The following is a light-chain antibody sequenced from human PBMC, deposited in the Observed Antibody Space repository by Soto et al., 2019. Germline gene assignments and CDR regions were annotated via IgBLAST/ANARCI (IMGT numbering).Light chain of an antibody. CDR2: GNS. CDR1: SSNIGAGYD. Sequence: QSVLTQPPSVSGAPGQRVTIYCTGSSSNIGAGYDVHWYQQLPGTAPKLLIYGNSNRPSGVPDRFSGSKSGTSASLAITGLQAEDEADYYCQSYDSSLSAWVFGGGTKVTVL. V-gene: IGLV1-40*01. J-gene: IGLJ3*02. CDR3: QSYDSSLSAWV.